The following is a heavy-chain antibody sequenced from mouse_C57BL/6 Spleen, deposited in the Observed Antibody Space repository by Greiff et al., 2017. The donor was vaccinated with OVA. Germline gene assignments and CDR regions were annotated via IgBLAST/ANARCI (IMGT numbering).Heavy chain of an antibody. Sequence: EVQLQESGGDLVKPGGSLKLSCAASGFTFSSYGMSWVRQTPDKRLEWVATISSGGSYTYYPDSVKGRFTISRDNAKNTLYLQMSSLKSEDTAMYYCARQETGTGYAMDYWGQGTSVTVSS. D-gene: IGHD4-1*01. J-gene: IGHJ4*01. CDR3: ARQETGTGYAMDY. CDR2: ISSGGSYT. V-gene: IGHV5-6*01. CDR1: GFTFSSYG.